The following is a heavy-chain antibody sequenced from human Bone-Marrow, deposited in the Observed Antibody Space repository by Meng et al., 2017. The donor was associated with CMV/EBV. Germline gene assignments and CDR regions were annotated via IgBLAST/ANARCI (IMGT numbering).Heavy chain of an antibody. J-gene: IGHJ4*02. CDR2: IYYSGST. CDR3: ASRAHYYGSGSYKDY. V-gene: IGHV4-39*07. D-gene: IGHD3-10*01. Sequence: SETLSLTCPVSGGSISSSSYYWGWIRQPPGKGLEWIGSIYYSGSTYYNPSLKSRVTISVDTSKNQFYLKLSSVTAADTAVYYCASRAHYYGSGSYKDYWGQGTLVTVSS. CDR1: GGSISSSSYY.